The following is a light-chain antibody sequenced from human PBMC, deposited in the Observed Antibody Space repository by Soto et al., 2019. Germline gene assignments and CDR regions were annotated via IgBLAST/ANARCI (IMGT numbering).Light chain of an antibody. CDR1: SSDVGAYNY. Sequence: QSALTQPPSASGSPGQSVTISCTGTSSDVGAYNYVSWYQQHPGKAPKFMIYEVSKRPSGVPDRFSGSKSGNTASLPVSGLQADDEADYYCSSYAGSNNPVIFGGGTKLTVL. J-gene: IGLJ2*01. V-gene: IGLV2-8*01. CDR2: EVS. CDR3: SSYAGSNNPVI.